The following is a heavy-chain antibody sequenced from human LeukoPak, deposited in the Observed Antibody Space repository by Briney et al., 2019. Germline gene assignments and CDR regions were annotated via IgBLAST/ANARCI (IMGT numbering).Heavy chain of an antibody. CDR2: INHSGST. CDR1: GGSFSGYY. Sequence: SETLSLTCAVYGGSFSGYYWSWIRQPPGKGLEWIGEINHSGSTNYNPSLKSRVTISVDTSKNQFSLKLSSVTAADTAAYYRAGVPRRCGPCDYWGQGTLVTVSS. CDR3: AGVPRRCGPCDY. J-gene: IGHJ4*02. V-gene: IGHV4-34*01. D-gene: IGHD2-21*01.